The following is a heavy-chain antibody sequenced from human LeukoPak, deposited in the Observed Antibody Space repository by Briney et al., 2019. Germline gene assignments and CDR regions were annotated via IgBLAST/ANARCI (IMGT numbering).Heavy chain of an antibody. V-gene: IGHV3-7*01. J-gene: IGHJ4*02. CDR1: GFTFSNYW. CDR2: IKQDGSDK. D-gene: IGHD6-19*01. Sequence: GGSLSLSCAASGFTFSNYWMSWVRQAPGKGREWVASIKQDGSDKYYVDSVRGRFTISRDNVDNSLYLQMNSQRAEDTAVYYCARDRDGSGWVELDYWGQGTLVTVSS. CDR3: ARDRDGSGWVELDY.